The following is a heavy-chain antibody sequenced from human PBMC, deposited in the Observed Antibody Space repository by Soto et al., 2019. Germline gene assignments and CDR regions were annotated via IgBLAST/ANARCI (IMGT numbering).Heavy chain of an antibody. CDR2: IYRSGST. CDR3: ATTIYSSGWSRDY. V-gene: IGHV4-39*01. D-gene: IGHD6-19*01. CDR1: GGSISSSSYF. Sequence: QLQLQESGPGLVKPSETLSLTCTVSGGSISSSSYFWGWIRQPPGKGLEWIGSIYRSGSTYYNPSLKSRVTIAVDTSKNQFSVKLSSVTAADTTVYYCATTIYSSGWSRDYWGQGTLVTVSS. J-gene: IGHJ4*02.